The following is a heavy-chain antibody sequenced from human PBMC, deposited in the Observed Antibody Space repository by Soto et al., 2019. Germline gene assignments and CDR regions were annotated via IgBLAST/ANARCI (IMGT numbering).Heavy chain of an antibody. CDR2: TYYRSKWYN. V-gene: IGHV6-1*01. CDR3: ARDNPDYYDSSGYYVLDC. D-gene: IGHD3-22*01. J-gene: IGHJ4*02. CDR1: GDSVSSNSAA. Sequence: PSHTLSLTCAISGDSVSSNSAAWNWIRQSPSRGLEWLGRTYYRSKWYNDYAVSVKSRITINPDTSKNQFSLQLNSVTPEDTAVYYCARDNPDYYDSSGYYVLDCWGQGTLVTVSS.